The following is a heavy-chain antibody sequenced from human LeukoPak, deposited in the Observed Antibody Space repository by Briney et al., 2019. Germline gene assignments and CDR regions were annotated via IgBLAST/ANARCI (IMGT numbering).Heavy chain of an antibody. CDR1: GFTLNSNY. V-gene: IGHV3-53*01. CDR3: ARSPVLDRNDWSFAD. Sequence: GGSLRLSCAASGFTLNSNYMSWVRQAPGKGLEWVSVSYSGGDTYYPDSVKGRFTASRDNPKNTVYLQMNSLRAEDTAVYFCARSPVLDRNDWSFADWGQGTLVTVSS. J-gene: IGHJ4*02. CDR2: SYSGGDT. D-gene: IGHD1-1*01.